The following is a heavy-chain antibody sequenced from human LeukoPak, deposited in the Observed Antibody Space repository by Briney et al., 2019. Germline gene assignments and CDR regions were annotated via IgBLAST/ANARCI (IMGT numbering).Heavy chain of an antibody. V-gene: IGHV3-21*01. J-gene: IGHJ5*02. CDR3: ARGGNWFDP. CDR1: GFTVAANY. CDR2: ISSSSSYI. Sequence: GGSLRLSCSVSGFTVAANYMTWVRQAPGKGLEWVSSISSSSSYIYYADSVKGRFTISRDNAKNSLYLQMNSLRAEDTAVYYCARGGNWFDPWGQGTLVTVSS.